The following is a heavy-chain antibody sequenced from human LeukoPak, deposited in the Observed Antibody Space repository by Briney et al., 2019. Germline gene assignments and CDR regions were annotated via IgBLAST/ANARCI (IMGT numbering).Heavy chain of an antibody. J-gene: IGHJ4*02. Sequence: GGSLRLTCAASGFTFSSYAMGWVRQPAGKGLEWVSTISGSGGDTYYADSVKGRFTISRDNSRNTLYLQMNSLRVDGTAVYYCAARPPVAVAGPFDYWGQGPLVTVSS. CDR3: AARPPVAVAGPFDY. CDR2: ISGSGGDT. D-gene: IGHD6-19*01. CDR1: GFTFSSYA. V-gene: IGHV3-23*01.